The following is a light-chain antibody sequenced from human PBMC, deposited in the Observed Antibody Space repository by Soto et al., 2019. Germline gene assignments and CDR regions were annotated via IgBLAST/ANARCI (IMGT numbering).Light chain of an antibody. CDR1: QGIRDE. Sequence: IQMTQSPSSLSASVGDRFTITCRASQGIRDELGWYQHKAGKAPNLLISAASRLQSGVPSRFSGNGSGTEFTLTISGLQPDDFAAYYCQPFHSYSWTFGQGTTV. CDR2: AAS. CDR3: QPFHSYSWT. J-gene: IGKJ1*01. V-gene: IGKV1-17*01.